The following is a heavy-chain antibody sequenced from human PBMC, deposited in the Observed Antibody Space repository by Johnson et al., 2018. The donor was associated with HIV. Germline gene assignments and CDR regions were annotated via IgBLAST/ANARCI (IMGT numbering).Heavy chain of an antibody. CDR3: ARGYTWNDVSI. D-gene: IGHD1-1*01. CDR1: GFTFSSYA. CDR2: ISYDGTNK. J-gene: IGHJ3*02. V-gene: IGHV3-30-3*01. Sequence: QVQLVESGGGVVQTGRSLRLSCAASGFTFSSYAMHWVRQAPGKGLEWVAIISYDGTNKYYADSVKGRFTISRDNFKNTVYLQMNSLRTVDTAVYYCARGYTWNDVSIWGQGTMVTVSS.